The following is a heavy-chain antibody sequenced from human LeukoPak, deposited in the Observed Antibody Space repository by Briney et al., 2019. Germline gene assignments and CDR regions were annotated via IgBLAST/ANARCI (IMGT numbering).Heavy chain of an antibody. V-gene: IGHV4-34*01. CDR1: GGSFSGYY. D-gene: IGHD6-6*01. J-gene: IGHJ4*02. CDR2: VNHGGST. CDR3: AKTPTALVRGGYYFDN. Sequence: SQTLSLTCAVYGGSFSGYYWSWIRQPPGKGLEWIGYVNHGGSTDYNPSLKSRVTISVDTSKNQFSLKLSAVTAADTAVYYCAKTPTALVRGGYYFDNWGQGTPVTVSS.